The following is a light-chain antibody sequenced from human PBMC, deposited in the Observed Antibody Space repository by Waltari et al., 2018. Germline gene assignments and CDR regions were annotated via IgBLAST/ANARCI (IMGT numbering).Light chain of an antibody. CDR1: NSNIGNNY. Sequence: QSVLTQPPSVSAAPGQRVTISCSGSNSNIGNNYVSWYRQLPGTAPRLLIYENTGRPSGIPDRVAGSKSGTSATLDITGLQAGDEADYYCGAWDSSLSGAVFGGGTHLTVL. CDR2: ENT. CDR3: GAWDSSLSGAV. V-gene: IGLV1-51*02. J-gene: IGLJ7*01.